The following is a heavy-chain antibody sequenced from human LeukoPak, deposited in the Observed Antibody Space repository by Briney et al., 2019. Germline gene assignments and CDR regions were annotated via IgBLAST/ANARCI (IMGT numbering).Heavy chain of an antibody. CDR3: ARQKVGDIRSYYHYGLDV. J-gene: IGHJ6*02. D-gene: IGHD1-26*01. CDR1: GGSISGYY. CDR2: IYQSGTV. V-gene: IGHV4-59*01. Sequence: PSETLSLTCTVSGGSISGYYWTWIRQPPGEGLEWIGHIYQSGTVNYSPSLKSRVTMSIDTSKNQLSLRLRSVTAADTALYYCARQKVGDIRSYYHYGLDVWGQGTTVTVSS.